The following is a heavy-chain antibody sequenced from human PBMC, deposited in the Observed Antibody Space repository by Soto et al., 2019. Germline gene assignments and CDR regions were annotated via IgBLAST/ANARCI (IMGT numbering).Heavy chain of an antibody. CDR3: AKGGSHNFDY. CDR1: GFTFSHYA. J-gene: IGHJ4*02. V-gene: IGHV3-30*18. D-gene: IGHD1-26*01. CDR2: MSYDGSNE. Sequence: QVQLVESGGGVVQPGRSLRLSCAASGFTFSHYAMHWVRQAPGKGLEWVALMSYDGSNEYYADSVKGRFTISRDNSKNALYVQMNGLRAEDTAVYYCAKGGSHNFDYWGQGTLVTVSS.